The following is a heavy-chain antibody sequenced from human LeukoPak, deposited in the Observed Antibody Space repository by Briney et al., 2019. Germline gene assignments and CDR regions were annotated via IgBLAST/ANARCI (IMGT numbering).Heavy chain of an antibody. J-gene: IGHJ4*02. CDR1: GGSISSGGYY. Sequence: SETLSLTCTVSGGSISSGGYYWSWIRQPPGKGLEWIGYIYHSGSTYYNPSLKSRVTISVDRSKNQFSLKLSSVTAADTAVYYCARGSTPHYFDYWGQGTLVTVSS. V-gene: IGHV4-30-2*01. D-gene: IGHD2-15*01. CDR2: IYHSGST. CDR3: ARGSTPHYFDY.